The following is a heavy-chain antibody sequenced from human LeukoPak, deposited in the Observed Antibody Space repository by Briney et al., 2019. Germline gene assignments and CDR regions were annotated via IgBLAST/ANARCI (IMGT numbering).Heavy chain of an antibody. CDR3: ARTSSPFDY. Sequence: HPGGSLRLSCAASGFRFLTYGMHWVRQAPGKGLEWVAFIQYDGSEKVYADSVKGRFTISRDNAKNSLYLQMNSLRAEDTAVYYCARTSSPFDYWGQGTLVTVSS. J-gene: IGHJ4*02. CDR1: GFRFLTYG. V-gene: IGHV3-30*12. CDR2: IQYDGSEK.